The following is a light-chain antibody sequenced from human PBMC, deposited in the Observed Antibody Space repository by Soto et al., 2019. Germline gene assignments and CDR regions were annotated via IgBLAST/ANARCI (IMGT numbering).Light chain of an antibody. V-gene: IGLV2-23*01. Sequence: QSVLTQPASVSGSPGQSITISCSGTSSDFGSSNLVPWYQQHPGKAPKLIIFEGDRRPSGVSGRFSGSKSGNTASLTISGLQAEDEADYYCCSFARSTTFYVFGTGTKVTVL. CDR2: EGD. CDR1: SSDFGSSNL. CDR3: CSFARSTTFYV. J-gene: IGLJ1*01.